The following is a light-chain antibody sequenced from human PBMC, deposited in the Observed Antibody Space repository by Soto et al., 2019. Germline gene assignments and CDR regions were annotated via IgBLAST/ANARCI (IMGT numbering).Light chain of an antibody. CDR1: TSDVGAYNY. CDR3: SSKTSSSSPVV. Sequence: QSALTQPASVSGSPGQSITISCNGSTSDVGAYNYVSWYKHHPGQAPQLMIYEVSNRPSGVSNRFSGSKSGNTASLTISGLQADYEGDYYCSSKTSSSSPVVFGTVTKVTVL. V-gene: IGLV2-14*01. J-gene: IGLJ1*01. CDR2: EVS.